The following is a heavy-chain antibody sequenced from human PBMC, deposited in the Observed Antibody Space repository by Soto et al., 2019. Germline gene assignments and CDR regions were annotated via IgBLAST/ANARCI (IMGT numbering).Heavy chain of an antibody. D-gene: IGHD6-19*01. CDR2: ISFYNGHT. Sequence: QVQLVQSGGEVKKPGASVKVSCKASGDTVTKYGISWVRQAPGQGLEWLGWISFYNGHTNYALKFQDRITFTKDTSTSKAAMELRSLTSDDTAVYYCASATSIAVAGKETWGQGTLVTVSS. V-gene: IGHV1-18*01. CDR1: GDTVTKYG. J-gene: IGHJ4*02. CDR3: ASATSIAVAGKET.